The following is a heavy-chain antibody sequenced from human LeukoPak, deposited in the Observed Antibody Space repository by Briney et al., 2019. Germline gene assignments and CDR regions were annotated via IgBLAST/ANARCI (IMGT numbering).Heavy chain of an antibody. J-gene: IGHJ4*02. V-gene: IGHV4-38-2*02. Sequence: SETLSLTCAVSGYSISSGYYWGWIRQPPGKGLEWIGSIYHSGSTYYNPSLKSRVTISVDTSKNQFSLKLSSVTAADTAVHYCARETGYSYGHYFDYWGQGTLVTVSS. CDR3: ARETGYSYGHYFDY. D-gene: IGHD5-18*01. CDR2: IYHSGST. CDR1: GYSISSGYY.